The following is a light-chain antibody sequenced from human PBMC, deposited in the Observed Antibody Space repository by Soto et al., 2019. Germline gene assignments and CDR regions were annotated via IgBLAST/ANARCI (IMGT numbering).Light chain of an antibody. V-gene: IGKV3-20*01. CDR2: DTS. CDR1: QSVRDRY. Sequence: EIVLTQSPGTLSLSPRERATLSCRASQSVRDRYLAWYQQKPGQAPSLLIYDTSTRATGVPDRFSGSGSGTDFALTISRVEPEDFAIYFCQQYGSSPGTFGQGTKVDIK. J-gene: IGKJ1*01. CDR3: QQYGSSPGT.